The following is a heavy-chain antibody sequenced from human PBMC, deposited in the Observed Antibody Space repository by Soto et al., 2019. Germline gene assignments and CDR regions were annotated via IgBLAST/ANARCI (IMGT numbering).Heavy chain of an antibody. CDR1: GFTFSSYD. CDR2: IGTAGDT. D-gene: IGHD6-13*01. CDR3: ARAYSSSWYWFDP. V-gene: IGHV3-13*01. Sequence: EVQLVESGGGLVQPGGSLRLSCAASGFTFSSYDMHWVRQATGKGLEWVSAIGTAGDTYYPGSVKGRFTISXXXAKNSXXXXXXXXXXXXXAVYYCARAYSSSWYWFDPWGQGTLVTVSS. J-gene: IGHJ5*02.